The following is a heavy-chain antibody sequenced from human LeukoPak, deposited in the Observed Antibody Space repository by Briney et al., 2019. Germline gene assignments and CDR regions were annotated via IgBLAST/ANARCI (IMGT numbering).Heavy chain of an antibody. D-gene: IGHD5-18*01. V-gene: IGHV1-46*01. CDR2: INPSGGST. J-gene: IGHJ4*02. CDR1: GHTFTSYY. Sequence: ASVKVSCKASGHTFTSYYMHWVRQAPGQGLEWMGIINPSGGSTSYAQKFQGRVTMTRDTSTSTVYMELSSLRSEDTAVYYCARDSSPDTAMELGLQDYWGQGTLVTVSS. CDR3: ARDSSPDTAMELGLQDY.